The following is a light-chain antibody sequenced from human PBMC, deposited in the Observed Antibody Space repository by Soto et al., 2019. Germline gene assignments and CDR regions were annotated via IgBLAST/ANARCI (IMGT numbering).Light chain of an antibody. CDR3: AAWDDRLKAVV. J-gene: IGLJ3*02. Sequence: QSVLTQPPSAAGTPGQRVSIPCSGNNSNIGSNAVNWYQQVPGRAPKLLVYDNNQRPSGVPDRLSGSKSGTSASLAISGLQSEDEADYYCAAWDDRLKAVVFGGGTKVTVL. V-gene: IGLV1-44*01. CDR2: DNN. CDR1: NSNIGSNA.